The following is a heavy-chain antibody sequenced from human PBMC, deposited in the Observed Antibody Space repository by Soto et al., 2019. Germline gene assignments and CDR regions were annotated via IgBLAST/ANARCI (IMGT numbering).Heavy chain of an antibody. CDR2: ITSSSTYI. CDR3: ARDYGDSSYYYYYYMDV. D-gene: IGHD4-17*01. V-gene: IGHV3-21*01. Sequence: GGSLRLSCAASGLTLSSYSMNWVRQAPGKGLEWVSSITSSSTYIYYAASVKGRFTISRDNAKNSLYLQMHSLRAEDTAVYYCARDYGDSSYYYYYYMDVWGKGTTVTVSS. CDR1: GLTLSSYS. J-gene: IGHJ6*03.